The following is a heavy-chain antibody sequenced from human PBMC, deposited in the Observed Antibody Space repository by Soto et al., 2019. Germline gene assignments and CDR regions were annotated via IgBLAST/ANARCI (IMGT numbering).Heavy chain of an antibody. CDR3: ARQSDGYLPFGYGMDV. CDR2: IYPGDSDT. V-gene: IGHV5-51*01. J-gene: IGHJ6*02. Sequence: PGESLKISCKGSGYSFTIYWIGWVRQMPGKGLEWMGIIYPGDSDTRYSPSFQGQVTISADKSISTAYLQWSSLKASDTAMYYCARQSDGYLPFGYGMDVWGQGTTVTVSS. CDR1: GYSFTIYW. D-gene: IGHD2-15*01.